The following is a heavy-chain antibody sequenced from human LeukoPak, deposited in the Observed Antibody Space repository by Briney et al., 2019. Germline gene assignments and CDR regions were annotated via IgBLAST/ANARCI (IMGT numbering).Heavy chain of an antibody. D-gene: IGHD6-19*01. V-gene: IGHV3-21*04. CDR3: AREGPIAVAGYFDY. Sequence: GGSLRLSCAASGFTFSNFAMTWVRQAPGKGLEWVSYIVGSSSTYYAASLKSRFTISRDNSKNSLFLQMNSLRAEDTALYYCAREGPIAVAGYFDYWGQGSLVTVSS. J-gene: IGHJ4*02. CDR2: IVGSSST. CDR1: GFTFSNFA.